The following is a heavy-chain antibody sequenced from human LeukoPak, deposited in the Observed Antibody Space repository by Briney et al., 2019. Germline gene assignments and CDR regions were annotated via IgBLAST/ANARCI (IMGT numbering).Heavy chain of an antibody. Sequence: GGSLRLSCAASGFTFTNYAMSWVRQAPGKGLEWVSGLSGSGNDTYYADSVKGRFTISRDNSKNTLWLQMRTPGAEDTAVYYCAKAGSIRFDYWGQGTLVTVPS. V-gene: IGHV3-23*01. CDR3: AKAGSIRFDY. J-gene: IGHJ4*02. CDR2: LSGSGNDT. D-gene: IGHD1-26*01. CDR1: GFTFTNYA.